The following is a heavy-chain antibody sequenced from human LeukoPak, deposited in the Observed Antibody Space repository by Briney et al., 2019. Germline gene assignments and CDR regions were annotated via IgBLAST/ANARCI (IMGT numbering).Heavy chain of an antibody. Sequence: SETLSLTCTVSGGSISSSSYYWGWIRQPPGKGLEWIGSIYYSGSTYYNPSLKSRVTISVDTSKNQFSLKLSSVTAADTAVYYCARETGYSSGLFPDYWGQGTLVTVSS. CDR2: IYYSGST. D-gene: IGHD6-19*01. CDR3: ARETGYSSGLFPDY. V-gene: IGHV4-39*07. CDR1: GGSISSSSYY. J-gene: IGHJ4*02.